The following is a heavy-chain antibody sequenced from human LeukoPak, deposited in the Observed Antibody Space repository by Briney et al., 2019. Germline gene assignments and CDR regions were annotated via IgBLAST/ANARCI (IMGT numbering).Heavy chain of an antibody. J-gene: IGHJ6*03. V-gene: IGHV4-59*08. Sequence: SETLSLTCTVSGVSISSYYWSWIRQPPGKRLEWIGYIYYSGSTNYNPSLKSRVTISVDLSKNQFSLKLSSVTAADTAVYYCARPHINSGRYYYMDVWGKGTTVTVSS. D-gene: IGHD3-22*01. CDR3: ARPHINSGRYYYMDV. CDR1: GVSISSYY. CDR2: IYYSGST.